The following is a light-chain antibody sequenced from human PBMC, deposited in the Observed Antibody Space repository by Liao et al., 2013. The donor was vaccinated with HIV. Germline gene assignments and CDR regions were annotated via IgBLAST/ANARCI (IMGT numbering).Light chain of an antibody. CDR2: QDS. Sequence: SYELTQPPSVSVSPGQTASITCSGDKLGDKYASWYQQKTGQSPVLVIYQDSKRPSGIPERFSGSNSGNTATLTISGTQAMDEADYYCQAWDSSTEVLFGGGTKLTVL. CDR1: KLGDKY. J-gene: IGLJ2*01. CDR3: QAWDSSTEVL. V-gene: IGLV3-1*01.